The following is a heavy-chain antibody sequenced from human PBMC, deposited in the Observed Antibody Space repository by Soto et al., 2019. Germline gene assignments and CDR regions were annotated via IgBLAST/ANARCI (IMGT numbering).Heavy chain of an antibody. CDR1: GFTFSDYY. CDR2: ISSSGSTI. CDR3: DRHCSAGSCQLDY. Sequence: TGGSLRLSCAASGFTFSDYYMSWIRQAPGKGLEWVSYISSSGSTIYYADSVKGRFTISRDNAKNSLYLQMNSLRAEDTAVYYCDRHCSAGSCQLDYWGQGTLVTVSS. J-gene: IGHJ4*02. D-gene: IGHD2-15*01. V-gene: IGHV3-11*01.